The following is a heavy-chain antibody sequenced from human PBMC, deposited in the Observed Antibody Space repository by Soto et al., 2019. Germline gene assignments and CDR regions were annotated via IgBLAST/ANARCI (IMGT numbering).Heavy chain of an antibody. D-gene: IGHD3-22*01. V-gene: IGHV3-23*01. J-gene: IGHJ5*02. Sequence: GGSLRLSCAASGFTFSSYAMSWVRQAPGKGLEWVSAISGSGGSTYYADSVKGRFTISRDNSKNTLYLQMNSLRAEDTAVYYRARALYYYDSSGYYGSWGQGTLVTSPQ. CDR1: GFTFSSYA. CDR3: ARALYYYDSSGYYGS. CDR2: ISGSGGST.